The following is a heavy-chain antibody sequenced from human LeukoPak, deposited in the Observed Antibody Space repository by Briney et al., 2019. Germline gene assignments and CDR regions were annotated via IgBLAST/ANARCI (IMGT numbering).Heavy chain of an antibody. CDR3: AKVSDYSYYYYMDV. J-gene: IGHJ6*03. CDR2: ISGSGGST. V-gene: IGHV3-23*01. Sequence: GGSQRLSCAASGFTVSSNYMSWVRQAPGKGLEWVSGISGSGGSTYYADSVKGRFTVSRDNFKNTLFLQVNSLRAEDTAVYYCAKVSDYSYYYYMDVWGKGTTVTVSS. CDR1: GFTVSSNY.